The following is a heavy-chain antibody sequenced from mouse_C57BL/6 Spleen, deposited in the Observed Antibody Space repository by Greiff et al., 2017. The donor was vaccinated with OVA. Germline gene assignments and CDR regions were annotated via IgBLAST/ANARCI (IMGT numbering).Heavy chain of an antibody. Sequence: EVQVVESGGDLVKPGGSLKLSCAASGFTFSSYGMSWVRQTPDKRLEWVATISSGGSYTYYPDSVKGRFTISRDNAKNTLYLQMSSLKSEDTAMYYCARHEGTGGDYFDYWGQGTTLTVSS. CDR3: ARHEGTGGDYFDY. D-gene: IGHD4-1*01. J-gene: IGHJ2*01. V-gene: IGHV5-6*01. CDR2: ISSGGSYT. CDR1: GFTFSSYG.